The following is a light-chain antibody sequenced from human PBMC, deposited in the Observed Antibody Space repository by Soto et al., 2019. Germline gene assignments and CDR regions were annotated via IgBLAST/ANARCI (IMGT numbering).Light chain of an antibody. CDR2: DVS. V-gene: IGLV2-14*03. Sequence: QSDLTQPASVSGSPGQSITIYCTGASSDVGGYNYVSWYQQHPGKAPKLMIYDVSNRPSGVSNRFSGSKSDNTASLTISGLQGEDEADYYCSSYTISSVVFGGGTKLTVL. CDR3: SSYTISSVV. CDR1: SSDVGGYNY. J-gene: IGLJ2*01.